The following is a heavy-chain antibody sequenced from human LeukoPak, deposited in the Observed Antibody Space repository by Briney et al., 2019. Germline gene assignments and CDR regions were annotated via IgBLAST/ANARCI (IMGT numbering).Heavy chain of an antibody. CDR2: IYHSGST. D-gene: IGHD5-24*01. CDR1: GGSISSSNW. V-gene: IGHV4-4*02. CDR3: ARVRDGYNFNYDAFDM. Sequence: SGTLSLTCAVSGGSISSSNWWSWVRQSPGKGLEWIGEIYHSGSTNYNPSLRSRVSISIDKSKNQFSLKLSSVTAADTAVYYCARVRDGYNFNYDAFDMWGQGTMVTVSS. J-gene: IGHJ3*02.